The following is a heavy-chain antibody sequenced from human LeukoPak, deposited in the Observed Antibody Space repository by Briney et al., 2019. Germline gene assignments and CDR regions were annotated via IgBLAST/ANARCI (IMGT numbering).Heavy chain of an antibody. CDR3: ARDPAEYCTNGVCPYRRPRWFDP. V-gene: IGHV1-69*06. D-gene: IGHD2-8*01. J-gene: IGHJ5*02. Sequence: GASVKVSCKASGGTFSSYAISWVRQAPGQGLEWMGGIIPIFGTANYAQKFQGRVTITADKSTSTAYMEPSSLRSEDTAVYYCARDPAEYCTNGVCPYRRPRWFDPWGQGTLVTVSS. CDR1: GGTFSSYA. CDR2: IIPIFGTA.